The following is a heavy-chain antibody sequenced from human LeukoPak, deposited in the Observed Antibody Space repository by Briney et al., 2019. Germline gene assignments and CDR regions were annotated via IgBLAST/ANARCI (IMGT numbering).Heavy chain of an antibody. D-gene: IGHD2-21*02. CDR2: IIPILGIA. CDR1: GGTFSSYA. CDR3: ARDYIMVTASSYNWFDP. J-gene: IGHJ5*02. Sequence: SVKVFCKASGGTFSSYAISWVRQAPGQGLEWMGRIIPILGIANYAQKFQGRVTITADKSTSTAYMELSSLRSEDTAVYYCARDYIMVTASSYNWFDPWGQGTLVTVSS. V-gene: IGHV1-69*04.